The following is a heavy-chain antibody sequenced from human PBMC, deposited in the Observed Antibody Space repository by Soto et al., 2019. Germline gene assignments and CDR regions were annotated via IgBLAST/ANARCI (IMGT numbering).Heavy chain of an antibody. J-gene: IGHJ4*02. CDR2: IYHSGST. CDR1: GGSISSSNW. CDR3: ASRPTYYYDSSGYPDY. D-gene: IGHD3-22*01. V-gene: IGHV4-4*02. Sequence: PSETLSLTCAVSGGSISSSNWWSWVRQPPGKGLEWIGEIYHSGSTNYNPSLKSRVTISVDKSKNQFSLKLSSVTAADTAVYYCASRPTYYYDSSGYPDYWGQRTLVTVSS.